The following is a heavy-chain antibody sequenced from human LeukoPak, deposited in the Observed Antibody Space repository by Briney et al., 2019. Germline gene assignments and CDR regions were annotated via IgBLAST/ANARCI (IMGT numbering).Heavy chain of an antibody. CDR1: GYTFTGYR. CDR2: INPNSGGT. CDR3: ARDRGDWDAFDI. V-gene: IGHV1-2*02. J-gene: IGHJ3*02. D-gene: IGHD3-10*01. Sequence: ASVNVSCKASGYTFTGYRMHWVRQAPGQGLEWMGWINPNSGGTNYAQKFQGRVTMTRDTSITTAYMELSRLRSDDTAVYYCARDRGDWDAFDIWGQGTMVTVSS.